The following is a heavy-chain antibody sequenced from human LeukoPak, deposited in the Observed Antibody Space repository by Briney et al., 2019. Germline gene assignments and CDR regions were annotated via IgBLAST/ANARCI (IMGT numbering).Heavy chain of an antibody. J-gene: IGHJ4*02. CDR3: AKGQDTYGHPFDY. D-gene: IGHD5-18*01. Sequence: GGSLRLSCTASGFTFSSIALTWVRRAPGKGLEWVPTIRSNGDTAYNADSVKGRFTISRDNSKNTVYLQMNSLRVEDTAIYYCAKGQDTYGHPFDYWGQGTLVTVSS. CDR1: GFTFSSIA. CDR2: IRSNGDTA. V-gene: IGHV3-23*01.